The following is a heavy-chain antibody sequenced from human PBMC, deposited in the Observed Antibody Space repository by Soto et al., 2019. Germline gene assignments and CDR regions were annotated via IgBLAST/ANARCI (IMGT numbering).Heavy chain of an antibody. J-gene: IGHJ4*02. CDR1: GGIFSSYA. V-gene: IGHV1-69*01. Sequence: QEQLVQSGAEGKQPGSSVKVSCKASGGIFSSYAISWVRQAPGQGLEWRGGIIPIFGTANYAEKLQGRVTITADENTTTADMELISRKSADTAIYYCARGGSGYVWFNEFWGQGTLVTVSS. D-gene: IGHD3-22*01. CDR2: IIPIFGTA. CDR3: ARGGSGYVWFNEF.